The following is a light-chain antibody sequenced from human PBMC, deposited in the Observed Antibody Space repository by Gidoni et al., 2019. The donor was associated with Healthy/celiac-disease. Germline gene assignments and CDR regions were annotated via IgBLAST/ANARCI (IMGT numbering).Light chain of an antibody. Sequence: ELVLTQSPATLSLSPGERATLSCRASQSASSYLAWYQQKPGQATRLLIYDASNRATGIPARFSGSGSGTDFTLTISSLEPEDFAVYYCQQRSNWPPLITFGPGTKVDIK. CDR3: QQRSNWPPLIT. CDR1: QSASSY. CDR2: DAS. J-gene: IGKJ3*01. V-gene: IGKV3-11*01.